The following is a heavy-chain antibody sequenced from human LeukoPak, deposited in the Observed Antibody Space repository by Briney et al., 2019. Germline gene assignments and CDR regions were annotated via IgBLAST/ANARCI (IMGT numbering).Heavy chain of an antibody. Sequence: SETLSLTCSVSGYSISSGYYWGWIRQPPGKGLEWIGSVFHSGITYYKPSLKSRVTILVDTSKNQFSLKLSSVTAADTAVYYCARDLMRGNEGFDYWGQGTLVPVSS. J-gene: IGHJ4*02. D-gene: IGHD2-8*01. V-gene: IGHV4-38-2*02. CDR3: ARDLMRGNEGFDY. CDR2: VFHSGIT. CDR1: GYSISSGYY.